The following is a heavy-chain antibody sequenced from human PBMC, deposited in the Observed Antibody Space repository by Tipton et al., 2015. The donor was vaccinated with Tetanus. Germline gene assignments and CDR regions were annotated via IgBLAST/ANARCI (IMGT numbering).Heavy chain of an antibody. Sequence: SLRLSCAASGFTFSSYGMHWVRQAPGKGLEWVAIIWYDGSNKYYADSVKGRFTISRDNSKNTLYLQMNSLRAEDTAVYYCARDVSPDRYNYGMDVWGQGTTVTVSS. V-gene: IGHV3-33*01. CDR2: IWYDGSNK. CDR1: GFTFSSYG. D-gene: IGHD1-1*01. CDR3: ARDVSPDRYNYGMDV. J-gene: IGHJ6*02.